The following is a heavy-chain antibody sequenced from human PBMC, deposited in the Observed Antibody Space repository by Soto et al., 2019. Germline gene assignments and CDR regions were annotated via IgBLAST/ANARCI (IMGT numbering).Heavy chain of an antibody. CDR1: GFTFSSYW. J-gene: IGHJ4*02. CDR3: VRGEVGWETY. D-gene: IGHD6-19*01. CDR2: VNSDGSTT. Sequence: EVQLMESGGGLVQPGGSLRLSCAASGFTFSSYWMHWVRQAPGKGLVWVSRVNSDGSTTTYADSVKGRFTISRDNAKNTLYLQINSLRAEDTAVYYCVRGEVGWETYWGQGTLVTVSS. V-gene: IGHV3-74*01.